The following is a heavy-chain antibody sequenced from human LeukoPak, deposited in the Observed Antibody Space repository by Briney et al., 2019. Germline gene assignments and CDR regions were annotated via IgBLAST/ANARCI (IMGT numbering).Heavy chain of an antibody. Sequence: GGSLRHSCAASGFTFSDYYMSWIRQAPGEGLEWVSYISSSGSTIYYADSVKGRFTISRDNAKNSLYLQMNSLRAEDTAVYYCARDTTSFTYYYGSGSYFYYMDVWGKGTTVTVSS. CDR2: ISSSGSTI. J-gene: IGHJ6*03. CDR3: ARDTTSFTYYYGSGSYFYYMDV. V-gene: IGHV3-11*01. CDR1: GFTFSDYY. D-gene: IGHD3-10*01.